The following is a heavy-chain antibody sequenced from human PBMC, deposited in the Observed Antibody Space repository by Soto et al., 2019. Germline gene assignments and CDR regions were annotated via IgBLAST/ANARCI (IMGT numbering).Heavy chain of an antibody. J-gene: IGHJ1*01. CDR1: AFAFSTYG. D-gene: IGHD6-6*01. V-gene: IGHV3-30-3*01. Sequence: QVQLVESGGGVVQPGRSLRLSCAASAFAFSTYGAHWVRQAPGKRLEWVALISYDGSNKYYADSVKGRFTISRDNSRNTLYLQMNSLRAEDTAVDYCAREGIAARPYFQHWGQGTLVTVSS. CDR2: ISYDGSNK. CDR3: AREGIAARPYFQH.